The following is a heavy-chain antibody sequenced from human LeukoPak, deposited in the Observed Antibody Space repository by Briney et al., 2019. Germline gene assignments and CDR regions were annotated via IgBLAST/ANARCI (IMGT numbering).Heavy chain of an antibody. CDR3: ARDDCSSISCYHNWFDP. V-gene: IGHV3-7*01. J-gene: IGHJ5*02. CDR1: GFTFNTYE. Sequence: HPGGSLRLSCAASGFTFNTYEMIWVRQAPGKGLEWVANIKQDGSEKYYVDSVKGRFTISRDNAKNSLYLQMNSLRAEDTAVYYCARDDCSSISCYHNWFDPWGQGTLVTVSS. D-gene: IGHD2-2*01. CDR2: IKQDGSEK.